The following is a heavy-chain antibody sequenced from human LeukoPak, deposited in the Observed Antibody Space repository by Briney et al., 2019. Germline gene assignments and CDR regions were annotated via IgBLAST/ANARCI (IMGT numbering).Heavy chain of an antibody. CDR2: ISYDENNK. J-gene: IGHJ6*02. V-gene: IGHV3-30*18. D-gene: IGHD2-21*01. CDR1: GFTFNSYG. CDR3: AKDYIADV. Sequence: GRSLRLSCAACGFTFNSYGMHWVRQAPDKGLEWVAVISYDENNKYYADSVKARFTISRDNSKNTLYLQMDSLRAEDTAVYYCAKDYIADVWGQGTSVTVSS.